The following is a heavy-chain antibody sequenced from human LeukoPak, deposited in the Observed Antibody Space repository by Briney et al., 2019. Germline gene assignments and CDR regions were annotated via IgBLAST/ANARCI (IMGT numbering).Heavy chain of an antibody. V-gene: IGHV4-34*01. J-gene: IGHJ4*02. D-gene: IGHD6-13*01. CDR3: ARSGGNWGRIAAAGKSDY. CDR2: INHSGST. Sequence: SETLSLTCAVYGGSFSGYYWSWIRQPPGKGLEWIGEINHSGSTNYNPSLKSRVTISVDTSKNQFSLKLSSVTAADTAVYYCARSGGNWGRIAAAGKSDYWGQGTLVTVSS. CDR1: GGSFSGYY.